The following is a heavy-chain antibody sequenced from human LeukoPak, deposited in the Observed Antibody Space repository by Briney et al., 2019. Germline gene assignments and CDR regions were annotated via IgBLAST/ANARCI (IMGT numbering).Heavy chain of an antibody. V-gene: IGHV1-18*01. CDR1: GYTFTSYG. CDR3: ARLNYYDSSGYPDFDY. D-gene: IGHD3-22*01. CDR2: ISAYNGNT. Sequence: ASVKVSRKASGYTFTSYGISWVRQAPGQGLEWMGWISAYNGNTNYAQKLQGRVTMTTDTSTSTAYMELRSLRSDDTAVYYCARLNYYDSSGYPDFDYWGQGTLVTVSS. J-gene: IGHJ4*02.